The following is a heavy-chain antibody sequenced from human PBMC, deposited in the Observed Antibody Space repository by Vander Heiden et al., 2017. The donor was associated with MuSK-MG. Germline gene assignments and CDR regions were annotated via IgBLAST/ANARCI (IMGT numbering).Heavy chain of an antibody. CDR2: IYSGGST. CDR3: ARAPNMPNFDYYGSGSYSRNYYYGMDV. Sequence: EVQLVESGGGLIQPGGSLSLSCAASGFTVSSNYMSWVRQAPGKGLEWVSVIYSGGSTYYADSVKGRFTISRDNSKNTLYLQMNSLRAEDTAVYYCARAPNMPNFDYYGSGSYSRNYYYGMDVWGQGTTVTVSS. CDR1: GFTVSSNY. J-gene: IGHJ6*02. D-gene: IGHD3-10*01. V-gene: IGHV3-53*01.